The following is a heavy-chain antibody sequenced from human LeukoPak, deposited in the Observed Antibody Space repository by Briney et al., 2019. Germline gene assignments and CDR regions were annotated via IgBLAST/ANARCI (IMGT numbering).Heavy chain of an antibody. CDR3: ATDQIRITIFGVGREYFQH. Sequence: ASVKVSCKVSGYTLTELSMHWVRQAPGKGLEGMGGFDPEDGETIYAQKFQGRVTMTEDPSTDTAYMELSSLRSEDTAVYYCATDQIRITIFGVGREYFQHWGQGTLVTVSS. D-gene: IGHD3-3*01. J-gene: IGHJ1*01. CDR1: GYTLTELS. CDR2: FDPEDGET. V-gene: IGHV1-24*01.